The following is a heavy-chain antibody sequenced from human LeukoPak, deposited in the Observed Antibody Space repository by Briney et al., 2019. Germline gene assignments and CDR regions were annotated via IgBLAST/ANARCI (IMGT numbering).Heavy chain of an antibody. V-gene: IGHV4-59*08. CDR2: DHYSGST. Sequence: PSETLSLTCTVSGGSISSYYWSWIRQPPGKGLEWIGYDHYSGSTNYNPSLKSRVTISVDRSKNQFPLKLSSVTAADTAVYYCVRVRSGWYYFDYWGQGTLVTVSS. J-gene: IGHJ4*02. D-gene: IGHD6-19*01. CDR3: VRVRSGWYYFDY. CDR1: GGSISSYY.